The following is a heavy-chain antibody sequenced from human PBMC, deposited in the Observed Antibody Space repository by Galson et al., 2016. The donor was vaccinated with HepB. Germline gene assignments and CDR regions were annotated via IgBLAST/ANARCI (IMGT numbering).Heavy chain of an antibody. Sequence: QSGAEVKKPGESLKISCKGSGYSFISYWIAWVRQMPGKDLEWMGTIYPADSDTRYSPSFQGQITISSDRSINTAYLHWSSLKASHSAMYYCARGRRGNSGQFDYLCQGTLVTVSS. D-gene: IGHD4-23*01. CDR3: ARGRRGNSGQFDY. V-gene: IGHV5-51*01. CDR2: IYPADSDT. J-gene: IGHJ4*02. CDR1: GYSFISYW.